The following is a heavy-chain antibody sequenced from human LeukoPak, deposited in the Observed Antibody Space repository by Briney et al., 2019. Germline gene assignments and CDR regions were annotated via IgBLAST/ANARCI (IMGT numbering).Heavy chain of an antibody. CDR1: GYPFASYG. D-gene: IGHD4-23*01. V-gene: IGHV1-18*01. CDR2: ISAYKGNT. J-gene: IGHJ2*01. CDR3: ARDHGGKVDRYFDL. Sequence: ASVKVSCKASGYPFASYGISWVQQAPGQGLEWMGWISAYKGNTNYAQKFQGRVTVTTDTSTSTAYMELRSLRSDDTAVYYCARDHGGKVDRYFDLWGRGTLVTVSS.